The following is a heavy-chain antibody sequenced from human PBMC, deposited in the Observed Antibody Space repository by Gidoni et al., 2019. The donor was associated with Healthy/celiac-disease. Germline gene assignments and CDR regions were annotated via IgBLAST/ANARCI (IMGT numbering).Heavy chain of an antibody. CDR3: ARGLNASLRFLEWLYGPYYYYGMDV. Sequence: EVQLVESGGGLVQPGGSLRLSCAASGFTFSRYWMSWVRQAPGKGLEWVANIKQDGSEKYYVDSVKGRFTISRDNAKNSLYLQMNSLRAEDTAVYYCARGLNASLRFLEWLYGPYYYYGMDVWGQGTTVTVSS. J-gene: IGHJ6*02. V-gene: IGHV3-7*01. D-gene: IGHD3-3*01. CDR2: IKQDGSEK. CDR1: GFTFSRYW.